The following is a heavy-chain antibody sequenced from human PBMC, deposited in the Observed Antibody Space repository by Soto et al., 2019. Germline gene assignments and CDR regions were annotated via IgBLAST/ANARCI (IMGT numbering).Heavy chain of an antibody. CDR3: VRDVKFAATRSSGCGY. Sequence: PSETLSLTCTVSGGSLSSGSYYWSWIRQPPGKGLEWIGYTYYSGSTTYNPSLKSRVTISVDTSKNQFSLNLTSVTAADPAMYSCVRDVKFAATRSSGCGYWGQGTPVTVSS. D-gene: IGHD2-2*01. CDR2: TYYSGST. J-gene: IGHJ4*02. CDR1: GGSLSSGSYY. V-gene: IGHV4-61*01.